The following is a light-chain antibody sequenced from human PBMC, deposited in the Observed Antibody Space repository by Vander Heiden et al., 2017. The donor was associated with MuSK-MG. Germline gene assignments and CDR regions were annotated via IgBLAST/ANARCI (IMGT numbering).Light chain of an antibody. CDR2: DAS. CDR3: QHRPNWPPKRYT. Sequence: ELVLTPSPATLSLSPGERATLSCRASQSISSYLAWDQQKPGQAPRLLIYDASNRATGIPARLSGSGSGTDFTLTISSLEPEDFAVDYCQHRPNWPPKRYTFGQGTKLEIK. V-gene: IGKV3-11*01. CDR1: QSISSY. J-gene: IGKJ2*01.